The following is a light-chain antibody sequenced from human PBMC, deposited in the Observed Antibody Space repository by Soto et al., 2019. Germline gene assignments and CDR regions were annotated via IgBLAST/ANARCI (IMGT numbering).Light chain of an antibody. J-gene: IGKJ5*01. CDR2: GAS. V-gene: IGKV3-15*01. Sequence: VGMTQSPATLSVSPGERATLACRASQSVSSNLAWYQQKHGQAPRLLIYGASTRATGIPARFSGSGSGTEFTLTISSLQSEDFAVYYCQQYDNWPPITFGQGTRLEIK. CDR3: QQYDNWPPIT. CDR1: QSVSSN.